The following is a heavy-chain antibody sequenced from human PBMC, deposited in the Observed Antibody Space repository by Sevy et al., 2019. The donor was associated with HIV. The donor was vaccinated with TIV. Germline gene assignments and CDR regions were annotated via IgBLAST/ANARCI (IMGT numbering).Heavy chain of an antibody. J-gene: IGHJ5*02. V-gene: IGHV4-59*08. D-gene: IGHD6-13*01. CDR2: IYYSGST. CDR1: GGSISSYY. Sequence: SETLSLTCTVSGGSISSYYWSWIRQPPGKGLEWIGYIYYSGSTNYNPSLKSRVTISVDTSKNQFSLKLSSVTAADTAVYYWARHIGYSSSPNWFDPWGQGTLVTVSS. CDR3: ARHIGYSSSPNWFDP.